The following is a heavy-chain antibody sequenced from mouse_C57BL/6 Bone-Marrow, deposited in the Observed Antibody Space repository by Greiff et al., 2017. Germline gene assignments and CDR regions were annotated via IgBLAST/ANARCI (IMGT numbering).Heavy chain of an antibody. V-gene: IGHV5-16*01. D-gene: IGHD1-1*01. CDR1: GFTFSDYY. CDR2: INYDGSST. Sequence: EVQVVESEGGLVQPGSSMKLSCTASGFTFSDYYMAWVRQVPEKGLEWVANINYDGSSTYYLDSLKSRFIISRDNAKNILYLQMSSLKSEDTATYYYARLSYYGSSYSWFAYWGQGTLVTVSA. J-gene: IGHJ3*01. CDR3: ARLSYYGSSYSWFAY.